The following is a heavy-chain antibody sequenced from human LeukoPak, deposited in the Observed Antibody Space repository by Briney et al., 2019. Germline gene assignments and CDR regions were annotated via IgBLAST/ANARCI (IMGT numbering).Heavy chain of an antibody. J-gene: IGHJ3*02. CDR2: IYYSGRT. V-gene: IGHV4-59*01. CDR1: GDSFNSYY. Sequence: SETLSLTCTVSGDSFNSYYWNWIRQPPGKGLEWIGYIYYSGRTDYNPSLKSRVTISVDTSKHQFSMKLKSVTAADTAVYFCARGRWLPNAFDIWGQGTMVTVFS. CDR3: ARGRWLPNAFDI. D-gene: IGHD5-24*01.